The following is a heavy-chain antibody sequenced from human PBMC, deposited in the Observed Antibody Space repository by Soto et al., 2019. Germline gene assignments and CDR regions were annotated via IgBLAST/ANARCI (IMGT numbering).Heavy chain of an antibody. CDR2: IIPIFGTA. CDR3: ARGGRYFDWLFRDAFDI. V-gene: IGHV1-69*13. Sequence: SVKVSCKASGGTFSSYAISWVRQAPGQGLGWMGGIIPIFGTANYAQKFQGRVTITADESTSTAYMELSSLRSEDTAVYYCARGGRYFDWLFRDAFDIWGQGTMVTVS. J-gene: IGHJ3*02. D-gene: IGHD3-9*01. CDR1: GGTFSSYA.